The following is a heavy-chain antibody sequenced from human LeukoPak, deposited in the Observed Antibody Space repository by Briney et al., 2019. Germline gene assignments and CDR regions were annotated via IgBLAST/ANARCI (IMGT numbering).Heavy chain of an antibody. D-gene: IGHD4-17*01. CDR1: GFTFSSYG. CDR2: IWYDGSNK. V-gene: IGHV3-33*06. CDR3: AQGDYAPGY. J-gene: IGHJ4*02. Sequence: GRSLTLSCAASGFTFSSYGMHWVRQAPGKGLEWVAVIWYDGSNKYYADSVKGRFTISRDNSKNTLYLQMNSLRAEDTAVYYCAQGDYAPGYWGQGTLVTVSS.